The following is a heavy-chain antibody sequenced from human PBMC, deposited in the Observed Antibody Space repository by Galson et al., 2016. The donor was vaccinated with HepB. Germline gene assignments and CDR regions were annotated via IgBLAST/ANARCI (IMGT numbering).Heavy chain of an antibody. CDR1: GYSFTGYF. J-gene: IGHJ4*02. Sequence: SVKVSCKASGYSFTGYFLNWVRQAPGQGLEWMGWIGPGGGDTKYAQKFQGRVTITRDRSISTVTMELNRLRSDDTAVYYCGRSTGFGIRIDYWGQGTQVTVSS. CDR2: IGPGGGDT. V-gene: IGHV1-2*02. D-gene: IGHD2-2*01. CDR3: GRSTGFGIRIDY.